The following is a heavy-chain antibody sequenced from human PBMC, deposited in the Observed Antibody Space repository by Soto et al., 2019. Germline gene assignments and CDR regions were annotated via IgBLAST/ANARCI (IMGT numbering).Heavy chain of an antibody. J-gene: IGHJ6*03. V-gene: IGHV1-8*01. CDR3: ARTAYGDYYYYMDV. CDR2: MNPNSGNT. D-gene: IGHD4-17*01. CDR1: GYTFTSYD. Sequence: QVQLVQSGAEVKKPGASVKVSCKASGYTFTSYDINWVRQATGQGLEWMGWMNPNSGNTGYAQKFHGRVTMTRNTSISTAYMELSSLRSEDTAVYYCARTAYGDYYYYMDVWGKGTTVTVSS.